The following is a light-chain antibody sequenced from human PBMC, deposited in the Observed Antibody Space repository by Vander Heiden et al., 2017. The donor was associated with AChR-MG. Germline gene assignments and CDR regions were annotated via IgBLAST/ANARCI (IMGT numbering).Light chain of an antibody. V-gene: IGLV1-40*01. CDR3: QSYDSSLSGSV. J-gene: IGLJ3*02. CDR1: SSNIGAGYD. CDR2: GNS. Sequence: QSVLTQPPSVSGAPGQTVTLSCTGSSSNIGAGYDVHWYQQLPGTAPKLLIYGNSSRPSGVPDRFSGSKSGTSASLAITGLQAEDEADYYCQSYDSSLSGSVFGGGTKLTVL.